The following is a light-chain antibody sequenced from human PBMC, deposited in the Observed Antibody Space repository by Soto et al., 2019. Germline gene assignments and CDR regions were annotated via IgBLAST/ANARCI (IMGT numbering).Light chain of an antibody. CDR1: SGHSSYA. V-gene: IGLV4-69*01. CDR2: LXXDGSH. Sequence: QPVLTQSPSASASLGASXXLTXXLSSGHSSYAIAWHQQQPEKGPRYLMXLXXDGSHSKGDGIPDRFSGSSSGAERYLTISSLQSEDEADYYCQTWGTGIWVFGGGTKLTVL. CDR3: QTWGTGIWV. J-gene: IGLJ3*02.